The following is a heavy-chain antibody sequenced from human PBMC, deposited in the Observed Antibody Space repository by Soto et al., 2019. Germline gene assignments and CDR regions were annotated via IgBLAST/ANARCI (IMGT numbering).Heavy chain of an antibody. CDR2: IVVGSGNT. Sequence: SVKVSCKASGFTFTSSAMQWVRQARGQRLEWIGWIVVGSGNTNYAQKFQERVTITRDMSTSTAYMELSSLRSEDTAVYYCAANTNYDFWSGYSDYYKDVWGKGTTVTVSS. J-gene: IGHJ6*03. CDR3: AANTNYDFWSGYSDYYKDV. D-gene: IGHD3-3*01. V-gene: IGHV1-58*02. CDR1: GFTFTSSA.